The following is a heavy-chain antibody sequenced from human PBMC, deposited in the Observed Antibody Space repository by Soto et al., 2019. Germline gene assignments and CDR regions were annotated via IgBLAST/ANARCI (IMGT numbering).Heavy chain of an antibody. CDR3: ARGGGVTTTGDDY. V-gene: IGHV4-30-2*01. CDR2: IYHSGST. D-gene: IGHD4-4*01. Sequence: QLQLQESGSGLVKPSQTLSLTCAVSGGSINTATHSWSWIRQPPGKGLEWIGYIYHSGSTYYNPSVKSRVTISIDKSNIQCSLRLSSVTAADTAVYYCARGGGVTTTGDDYWGQGILVTVSS. J-gene: IGHJ4*02. CDR1: GGSINTATHS.